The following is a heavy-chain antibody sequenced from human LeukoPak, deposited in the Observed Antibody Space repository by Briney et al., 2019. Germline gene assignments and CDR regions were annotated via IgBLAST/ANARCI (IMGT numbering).Heavy chain of an antibody. J-gene: IGHJ4*02. CDR2: IYYSGST. V-gene: IGHV4-39*01. D-gene: IGHD6-25*01. CDR1: GGSISSSSYY. Sequence: SETLSLTCTVSGGSISSSSYYWGWIRQPPGKGLEWIGSIYYSGSTYYNPSLKSRVTISVDTSKNQFSLKLSSVTAADTAVYYCARKTAALDYWGQGTLVTVSP. CDR3: ARKTAALDY.